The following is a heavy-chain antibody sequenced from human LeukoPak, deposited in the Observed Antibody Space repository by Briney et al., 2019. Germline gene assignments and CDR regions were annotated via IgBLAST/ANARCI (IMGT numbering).Heavy chain of an antibody. J-gene: IGHJ4*02. CDR2: INPNSGGT. CDR1: GYTFTGYY. Sequence: ASVKVSCKASGYTFTGYYMHWVRQAPGQGLEWMGWINPNSGGTNYAQKFQGRVTMTRDTSISTAYMELSRLRSDDTAVYYCARDLGDFDWLFNFDYWGQGTLVTVSS. D-gene: IGHD3-9*01. V-gene: IGHV1-2*02. CDR3: ARDLGDFDWLFNFDY.